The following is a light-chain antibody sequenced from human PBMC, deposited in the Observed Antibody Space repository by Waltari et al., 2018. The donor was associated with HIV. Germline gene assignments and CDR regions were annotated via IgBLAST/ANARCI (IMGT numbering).Light chain of an antibody. CDR1: ILARKY. CDR2: KDN. J-gene: IGLJ2*01. Sequence: SHELTQPPSVSVSPGQTATISCSGAILARKYAYWVQQKPGQALVLLIYKDNERPTGITERISGSSSGATVTLTITGVRAEDGGDYYCQGIDSSGRKVFGGGTRLTVL. CDR3: QGIDSSGRKV. V-gene: IGLV3-25*03.